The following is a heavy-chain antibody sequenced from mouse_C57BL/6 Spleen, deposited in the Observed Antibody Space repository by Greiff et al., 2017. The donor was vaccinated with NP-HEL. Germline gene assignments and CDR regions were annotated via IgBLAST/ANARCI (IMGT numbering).Heavy chain of an antibody. Sequence: VQLQQSGPVLVKPGASVKMSCKASGYTFTDYYMNWVKQSHGKSLEWIGVINPYNGGTSYNQQFKGKATLTVDKSSSTAYMELNSLTSEDSAVYYCARKGHSNYYAMDYWGQGTSVTVSS. D-gene: IGHD2-5*01. CDR2: INPYNGGT. CDR1: GYTFTDYY. CDR3: ARKGHSNYYAMDY. V-gene: IGHV1-19*01. J-gene: IGHJ4*01.